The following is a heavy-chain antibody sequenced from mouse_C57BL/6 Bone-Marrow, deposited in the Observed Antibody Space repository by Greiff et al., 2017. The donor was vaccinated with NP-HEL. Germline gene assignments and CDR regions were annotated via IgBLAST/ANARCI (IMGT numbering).Heavy chain of an antibody. D-gene: IGHD2-4*01. Sequence: QVQLKQPGAELVKPGASVKLSCKASGYTFTSYWMHWVKQRPGRGLEWIGRIDPNSGGTTYNEKFKSKATLTVDKPSSTAYMQLSSLTSEDSAVYYCARSYDYSWFAYWGQGTLVTVSA. CDR2: IDPNSGGT. CDR1: GYTFTSYW. J-gene: IGHJ3*01. CDR3: ARSYDYSWFAY. V-gene: IGHV1-72*01.